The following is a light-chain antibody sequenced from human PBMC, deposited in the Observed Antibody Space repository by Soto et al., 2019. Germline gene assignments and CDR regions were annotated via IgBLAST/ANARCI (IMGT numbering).Light chain of an antibody. CDR1: SSNIGSNP. J-gene: IGLJ2*01. V-gene: IGLV1-44*01. CDR3: AAWDDSLRGRV. CDR2: SDN. Sequence: QSVLTQPPSASATPGQRVTISCSGSSSNIGSNPVSWYQQLPGTAPKSLIYSDNQRPSVVPDRISGSRSGTSASLAISGLQSEDEAEYYCAAWDDSLRGRVFGGGTKLTVL.